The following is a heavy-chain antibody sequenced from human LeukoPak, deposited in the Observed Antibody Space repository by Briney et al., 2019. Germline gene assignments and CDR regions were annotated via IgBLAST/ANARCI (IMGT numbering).Heavy chain of an antibody. D-gene: IGHD2-21*02. CDR2: IYYSGST. CDR1: GGSLSSGGYY. J-gene: IGHJ3*02. V-gene: IGHV4-31*03. CDR3: ARADPRYCGGDCYSGLAFDI. Sequence: SETLSLTCTVSGGSLSSGGYYWSWIRQHPGKGLEWIGYIYYSGSTYYNPSLKSRVTISVDTSKNQFSLKLSSVTAADTAVYYCARADPRYCGGDCYSGLAFDIWGQGTMVTVSS.